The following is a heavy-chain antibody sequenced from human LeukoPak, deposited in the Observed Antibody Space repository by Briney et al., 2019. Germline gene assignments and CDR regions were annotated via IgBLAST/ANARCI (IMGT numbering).Heavy chain of an antibody. Sequence: GASVKVSCKASGYTFTGYYMHWVRQAPGQGLEWMGWINPNSGGTNYAQKFQGRVTMTRDTSISTAYMELSRLRSDDTAVYYCARVRSYDSSGYFDYWGQGTLVTVSS. J-gene: IGHJ4*02. CDR1: GYTFTGYY. V-gene: IGHV1-2*02. D-gene: IGHD3-22*01. CDR2: INPNSGGT. CDR3: ARVRSYDSSGYFDY.